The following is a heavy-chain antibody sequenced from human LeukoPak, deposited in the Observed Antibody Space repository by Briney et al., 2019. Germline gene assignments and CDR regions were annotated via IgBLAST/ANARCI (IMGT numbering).Heavy chain of an antibody. V-gene: IGHV4-59*12. Sequence: PSETLSLTCTVSGGSISSYYWSWLRQPPGKGLEWIGYIYYSGSTNYNPSLKTRVPISVDTSKNQFSLQLSSVTVADTAVSDCAKIEKTVVGMYPGLFPLNAFDVWGQGKMV. CDR2: IYYSGST. J-gene: IGHJ3*01. D-gene: IGHD1-26*01. CDR1: GGSISSYY. CDR3: AKIEKTVVGMYPGLFPLNAFDV.